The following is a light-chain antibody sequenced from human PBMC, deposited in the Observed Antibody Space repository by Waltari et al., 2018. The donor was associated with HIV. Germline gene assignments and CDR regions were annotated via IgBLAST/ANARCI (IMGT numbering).Light chain of an antibody. CDR1: STDVGAYDY. CDR2: EVT. Sequence: QSALTQPASVSGSPGQSITISCTGTSTDVGAYDYVSWYQQHPGGAPKLLLYEVTKRPSGVSSRFSGSKSGNTASLNISGLQAQDEADYHCSSYASTTPHVVFGRGTKLTVL. V-gene: IGLV2-14*03. CDR3: SSYASTTPHVV. J-gene: IGLJ2*01.